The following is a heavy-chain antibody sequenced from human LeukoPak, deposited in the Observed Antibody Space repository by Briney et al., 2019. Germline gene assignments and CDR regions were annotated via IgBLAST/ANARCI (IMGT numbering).Heavy chain of an antibody. CDR1: GGSFSGYY. J-gene: IGHJ4*02. CDR3: ARLIRVISLSGTELGGLDS. Sequence: PSETLSLTCAVYGGSFSGYYWSWIRQPPGKGLEWIGEINHSGSTNYNPSLKSRVTISVDTSKNQFSLKLSSVTAADTAFYYCARLIRVISLSGTELGGLDSWGQGTLVTVSS. V-gene: IGHV4-34*01. D-gene: IGHD3-16*01. CDR2: INHSGST.